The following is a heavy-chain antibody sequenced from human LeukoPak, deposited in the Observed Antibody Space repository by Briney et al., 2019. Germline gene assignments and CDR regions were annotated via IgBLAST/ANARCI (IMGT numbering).Heavy chain of an antibody. CDR1: GGSFSSSDYY. CDR3: ARVRGQGYYGVMGDRYYYYYYMDV. V-gene: IGHV4-39*07. J-gene: IGHJ6*03. Sequence: SETLSLTCTVSGGSFSSSDYYWGWIRQPPGKGLEWIGSIYYSGTTYYNPSLKSRVTISVDTSKNQFSLKLSSVTAADTAVYYCARVRGQGYYGVMGDRYYYYYYMDVWGKGTTVTVSS. D-gene: IGHD4-17*01. CDR2: IYYSGTT.